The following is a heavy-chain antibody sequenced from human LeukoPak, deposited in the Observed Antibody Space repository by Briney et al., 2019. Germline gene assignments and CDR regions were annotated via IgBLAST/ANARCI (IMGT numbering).Heavy chain of an antibody. Sequence: GGSLRLSCAASGFTVSSNYMSWVRQAPGKGLEWVGHIKSRTDGGTTDYAAPVKGRFTISRDDSKNTLYLQMKSLKTEDTAVYYCTTGTWIQLWLADYWGQGTLVTVSS. J-gene: IGHJ4*02. D-gene: IGHD5-18*01. V-gene: IGHV3-15*01. CDR2: IKSRTDGGTT. CDR3: TTGTWIQLWLADY. CDR1: GFTVSSNY.